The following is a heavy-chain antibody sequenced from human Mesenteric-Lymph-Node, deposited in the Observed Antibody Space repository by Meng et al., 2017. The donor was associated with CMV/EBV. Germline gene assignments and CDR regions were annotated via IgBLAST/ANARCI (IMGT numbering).Heavy chain of an antibody. J-gene: IGHJ6*02. Sequence: GGSLRLSCAASGFIFSSYGMHWVRQAPGKGLEWVAFIRYDGSNKYYADSLKGRFTISRDSIRVYLQMNSLRPNDTGVYYCAKDELNNWNDVLDYFYYGMDVWGQGTTVTVSS. CDR2: IRYDGSNK. D-gene: IGHD1-1*01. CDR1: GFIFSSYG. V-gene: IGHV3-30*02. CDR3: AKDELNNWNDVLDYFYYGMDV.